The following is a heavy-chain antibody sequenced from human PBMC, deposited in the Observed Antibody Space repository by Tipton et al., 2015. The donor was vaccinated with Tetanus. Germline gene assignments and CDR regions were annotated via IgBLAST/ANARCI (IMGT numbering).Heavy chain of an antibody. CDR3: VSGSALDY. Sequence: SLRLSCVASGYNFRNNGMHWVRQAPGRGLEWVSSISSTSRYIYYAESVKGRFTISRDNAKNSLFLEMNSLRADDTAVYFCVSGSALDYWGQGTLITVSS. CDR1: GYNFRNNG. D-gene: IGHD6-25*01. J-gene: IGHJ4*02. V-gene: IGHV3-21*01. CDR2: ISSTSRYI.